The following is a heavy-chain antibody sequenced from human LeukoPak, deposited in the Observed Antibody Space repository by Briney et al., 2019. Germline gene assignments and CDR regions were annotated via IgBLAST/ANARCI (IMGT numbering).Heavy chain of an antibody. D-gene: IGHD6-13*01. V-gene: IGHV3-30-3*01. CDR3: ARDPKLYEQQLPRPYWFDP. J-gene: IGHJ5*02. CDR1: GFTFSSYA. CDR2: ILYDGSNK. Sequence: GGPLRLSCAASGFTFSSYAMHWVRQAPGKGLEWVVVILYDGSNKYYADSVKGRFTISRDNSKNTLYLQMNSLRAEDTAVYYCARDPKLYEQQLPRPYWFDPWGQGTLVTVSS.